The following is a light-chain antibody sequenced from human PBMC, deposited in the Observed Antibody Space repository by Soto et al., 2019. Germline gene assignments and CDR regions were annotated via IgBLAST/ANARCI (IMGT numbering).Light chain of an antibody. CDR2: AAS. Sequence: DIQLTQSPSFLSASVGDRVTITCRASQGISSSLAWYQQKPGEAPKLLIYAASTLQSGAPSRSSGSGYGTEFTLTISSLQPDDFASYYCQKLHNFPLTFGQGTRLEIK. CDR3: QKLHNFPLT. J-gene: IGKJ5*01. V-gene: IGKV1-9*01. CDR1: QGISSS.